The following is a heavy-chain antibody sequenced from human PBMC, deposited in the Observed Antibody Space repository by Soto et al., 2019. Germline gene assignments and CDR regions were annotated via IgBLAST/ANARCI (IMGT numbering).Heavy chain of an antibody. D-gene: IGHD2-2*01. CDR3: ARREYCISTSCCFDY. Sequence: QVQLQESGPGLVKPSGTLSLTCAVSGGSISSSNWWSWVRQPPGKGLEWIGEIYHSGSTNYNPSLTSRVTISVDKSKNQFSLKLCSVTAGDTAVYYCARREYCISTSCCFDYWGQGTLVTVSS. V-gene: IGHV4-4*02. CDR1: GGSISSSNW. CDR2: IYHSGST. J-gene: IGHJ4*02.